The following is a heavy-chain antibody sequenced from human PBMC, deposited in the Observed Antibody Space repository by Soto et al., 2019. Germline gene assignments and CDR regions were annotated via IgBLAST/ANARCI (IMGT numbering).Heavy chain of an antibody. CDR1: GGTFSSYA. CDR3: ARVGSSGWYVWFDP. J-gene: IGHJ5*02. D-gene: IGHD6-19*01. V-gene: IGHV1-69*12. CDR2: IIPTFGTA. Sequence: QVQLVQSGAEVKKPGSSVQVSCKASGGTFSSYAISRVRQAPGQGLEWMGGIIPTFGTANYAQKFQGRVTITADESTSTAYMELSSLRSEDTAVYYCARVGSSGWYVWFDPWGQGTLVTVSS.